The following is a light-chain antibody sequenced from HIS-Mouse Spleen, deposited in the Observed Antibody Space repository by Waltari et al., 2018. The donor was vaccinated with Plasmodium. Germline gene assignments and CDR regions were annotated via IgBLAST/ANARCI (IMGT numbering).Light chain of an antibody. J-gene: IGKJ2*01. CDR3: QQYNNWPPYT. V-gene: IGKV3-15*01. CDR1: QSVSSN. Sequence: EIVITQSPATLSVSPGERATLSCRASQSVSSNLAWYTQKPGQAPRLLIYGASTRATGIPARFSGSGSGTEFTLTISSMQSEDFAVYYCQQYNNWPPYTFGQGTKLEIK. CDR2: GAS.